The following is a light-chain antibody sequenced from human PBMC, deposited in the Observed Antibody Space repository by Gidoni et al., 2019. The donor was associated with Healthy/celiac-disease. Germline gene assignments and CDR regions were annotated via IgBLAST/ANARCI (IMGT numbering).Light chain of an antibody. CDR2: KAS. V-gene: IGKV1-5*03. Sequence: DIQMTQSPSTLSASVGDRVTITCRASQSISSWLAWYQQKPGKAPKLLIYKASSLESGVPSRFSGSGSGTEFTLTISSLQPDDFATYYCQQYNSSPFGFGPXTKVDIK. J-gene: IGKJ3*01. CDR1: QSISSW. CDR3: QQYNSSPFG.